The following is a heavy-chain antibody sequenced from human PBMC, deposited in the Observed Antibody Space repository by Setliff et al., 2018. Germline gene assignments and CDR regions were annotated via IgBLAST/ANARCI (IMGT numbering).Heavy chain of an antibody. Sequence: GASVKVSCKTSGYSFTDSFIHWVRQAPGQGFEWLGWINPNRDDTKYAQKFQHRILMAKDTSLNTVYVELSSLRPEDTAIYFCVRGLSDRVNWFAFDYWGQGTLVTVSS. D-gene: IGHD1-1*01. V-gene: IGHV1-2*02. CDR2: INPNRDDT. J-gene: IGHJ4*02. CDR3: VRGLSDRVNWFAFDY. CDR1: GYSFTDSF.